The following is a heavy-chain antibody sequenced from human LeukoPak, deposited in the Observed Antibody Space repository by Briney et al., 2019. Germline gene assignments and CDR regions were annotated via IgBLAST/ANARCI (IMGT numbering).Heavy chain of an antibody. CDR3: ARGRGAARFVTIEFDY. Sequence: SETLSLTCAVYGGSFSGYHWSWIRQPPGKGLEWIGEINHRGSIDYNPSLKSRVTMSVDTSKNQFSLKLSSVTAADTAVYYCARGRGAARFVTIEFDYWGQGALVTVSS. CDR2: INHRGSI. CDR1: GGSFSGYH. D-gene: IGHD6-6*01. V-gene: IGHV4-34*01. J-gene: IGHJ4*02.